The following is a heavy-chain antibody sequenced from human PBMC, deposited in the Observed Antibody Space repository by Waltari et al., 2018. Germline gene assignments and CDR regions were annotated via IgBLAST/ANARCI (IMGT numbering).Heavy chain of an antibody. CDR1: GFPFSSYA. CDR3: AKDPYGDYPY. J-gene: IGHJ4*02. V-gene: IGHV3-23*01. CDR2: ISGSGGST. D-gene: IGHD4-17*01. Sequence: EVQLLESGGGLVQPGGSLRLYCAASGFPFSSYAMSWGRQAPGKGLEWVSDISGSGGSTYYADSVKGRFTISRDNSKNTLYLQMNSLRAEDTAVYYCAKDPYGDYPYWGQGTLVTVSS.